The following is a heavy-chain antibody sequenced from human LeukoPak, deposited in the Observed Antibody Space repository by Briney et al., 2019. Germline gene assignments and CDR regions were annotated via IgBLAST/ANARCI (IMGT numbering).Heavy chain of an antibody. D-gene: IGHD3-10*01. J-gene: IGHJ4*02. CDR2: INHSGST. V-gene: IGHV4-34*01. CDR1: GGSFSGYY. Sequence: SETLSLTCAVYGGSFSGYYWSWIRQPPGKGLEWIGEINHSGSTNYNPSLKSRVTISVDTSKNQFSLKLSSVTAADTAVNYCATSSPYGSGIGSNWGQGTLVTVSS. CDR3: ATSSPYGSGIGSN.